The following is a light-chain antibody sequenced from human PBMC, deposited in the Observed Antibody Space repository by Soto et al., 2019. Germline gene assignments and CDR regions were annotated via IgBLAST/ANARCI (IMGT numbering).Light chain of an antibody. Sequence: QSALTQPRSVSGSPGQSVPISCTGTSSDVGGYTYVSWYQQHSGKAPKFMMYDVSRRPSGVTDRFSGSKSGNTASLTISGLQAEAEADYYCCSYAGSYRYVVGTGTKVTVL. CDR3: CSYAGSYRYV. V-gene: IGLV2-11*01. J-gene: IGLJ1*01. CDR2: DVS. CDR1: SSDVGGYTY.